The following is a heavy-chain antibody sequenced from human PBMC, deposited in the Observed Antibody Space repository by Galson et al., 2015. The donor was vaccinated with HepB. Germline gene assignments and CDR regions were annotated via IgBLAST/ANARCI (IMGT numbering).Heavy chain of an antibody. V-gene: IGHV3-30*02. D-gene: IGHD4-23*01. Sequence: SLRLSCAASGFTFSSYDMHWVRQAPGKGLEWVAFIRYDGSNKYYADSVKGRFTISRDNSKNTLYLQMNSLRAEDTAMYYCAKDFELGTTVLTPDKAAYWGQGTPVIVSS. J-gene: IGHJ4*02. CDR1: GFTFSSYD. CDR2: IRYDGSNK. CDR3: AKDFELGTTVLTPDKAAY.